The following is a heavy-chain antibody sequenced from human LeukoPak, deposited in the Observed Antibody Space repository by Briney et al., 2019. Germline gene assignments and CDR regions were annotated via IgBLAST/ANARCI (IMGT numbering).Heavy chain of an antibody. CDR3: AKDYELRHYYYYGMDV. CDR2: ISYDGSNK. Sequence: PGGSLRLSCAASGFTFSYYTMHWVRQAPGKGLEWVAVISYDGSNKYYADSVKGRFTISRDNSKNTLYLQMNSLRAEDTAVYYCAKDYELRHYYYYGMDVWGQGTTVTVSS. CDR1: GFTFSYYT. J-gene: IGHJ6*02. D-gene: IGHD1-7*01. V-gene: IGHV3-30-3*01.